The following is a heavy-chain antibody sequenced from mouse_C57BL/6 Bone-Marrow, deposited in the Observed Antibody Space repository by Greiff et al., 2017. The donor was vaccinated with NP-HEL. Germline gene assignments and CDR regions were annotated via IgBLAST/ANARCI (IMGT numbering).Heavy chain of an antibody. Sequence: QVQLQQPGAELVRPGTSVKLSCKASGYTFTSYWMHWVKQRPGQGLEWIGVIDPSDSYPNYNQKFKGKATLTVDTSSSTAYMQLSSLTSEDSAVYYCACITTVVADYGGQGTTLTVSS. V-gene: IGHV1-59*01. CDR3: ACITTVVADY. CDR1: GYTFTSYW. D-gene: IGHD1-1*01. CDR2: IDPSDSYP. J-gene: IGHJ2*01.